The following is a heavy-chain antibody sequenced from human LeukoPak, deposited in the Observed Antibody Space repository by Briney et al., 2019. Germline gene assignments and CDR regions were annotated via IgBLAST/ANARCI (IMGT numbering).Heavy chain of an antibody. V-gene: IGHV3-9*01. CDR1: GFTFDDYA. CDR2: ISWNSGSM. D-gene: IGHD6-19*01. Sequence: PGRSLRLSCAASGFTFDDYAMHWVRQAPGKGMEWVSAISWNSGSMGYADSVKGRFTISRDNAKNSLYLQMNSLRAEDTALYYCAKDTRAVAGPRDAFDIWGQGTIVTVSS. CDR3: AKDTRAVAGPRDAFDI. J-gene: IGHJ3*02.